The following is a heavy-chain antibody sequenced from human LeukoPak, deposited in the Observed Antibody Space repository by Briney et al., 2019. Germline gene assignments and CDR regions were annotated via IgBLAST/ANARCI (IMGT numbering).Heavy chain of an antibody. CDR1: GGSINSYY. CDR2: IYYSGST. D-gene: IGHD3-16*01. Sequence: SETLSLTCTVSGGSINSYYWGWIRQPPGKGLEWIGSIYYSGSTYYNPSLMSRVTISVDTSKNQFSLKLSSVTAADTAVYYCARMGHDAFDIWGQGTMVTVSS. CDR3: ARMGHDAFDI. V-gene: IGHV4-39*07. J-gene: IGHJ3*02.